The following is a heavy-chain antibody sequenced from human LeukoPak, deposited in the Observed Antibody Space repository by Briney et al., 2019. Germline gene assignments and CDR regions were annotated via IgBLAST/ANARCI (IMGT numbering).Heavy chain of an antibody. V-gene: IGHV3-48*01. Sequence: GGSLRLSCTVSGFTVSSNSMSWVRQAPGKGLEWVSYISSSSSNIYYADSVKGRFTISRDNSKNTLYLQMNSLRAEDTAVYYCAKDRQWAAVGDDAFDIWGQGTMVTVSS. J-gene: IGHJ3*02. CDR3: AKDRQWAAVGDDAFDI. CDR2: ISSSSSNI. CDR1: GFTVSSNS. D-gene: IGHD1-26*01.